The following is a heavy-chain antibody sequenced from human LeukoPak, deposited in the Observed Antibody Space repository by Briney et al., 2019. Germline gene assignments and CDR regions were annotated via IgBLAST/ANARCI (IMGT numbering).Heavy chain of an antibody. V-gene: IGHV3-11*04. CDR3: ARSGYDYYYYYYMDV. D-gene: IGHD5-12*01. CDR1: GFTFSDYY. Sequence: GGSLGLSCAASGFTFSDYYMSWIRQAPGKGLEWVSYISSSGSTIYYADSVKGRFTISRDNAKNSLYLQMNSLRAEDTAVYYCARSGYDYYYYYYMDVWGKGTTVTVSS. CDR2: ISSSGSTI. J-gene: IGHJ6*03.